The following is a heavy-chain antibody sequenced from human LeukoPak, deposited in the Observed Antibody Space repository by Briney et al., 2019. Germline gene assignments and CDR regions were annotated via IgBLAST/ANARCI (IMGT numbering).Heavy chain of an antibody. J-gene: IGHJ4*02. D-gene: IGHD6-25*01. CDR3: ARDGDLTPAVPFDY. V-gene: IGHV3-48*03. Sequence: GGSLRLSCAASGFTFSTYEMNWVRQAPGKGLERVSYISSSGSTIYYADSVKGRFTISRDNAKNSLYLQMNSLRAEDTAIYYCARDGDLTPAVPFDYWGQGTLVTVSS. CDR2: ISSSGSTI. CDR1: GFTFSTYE.